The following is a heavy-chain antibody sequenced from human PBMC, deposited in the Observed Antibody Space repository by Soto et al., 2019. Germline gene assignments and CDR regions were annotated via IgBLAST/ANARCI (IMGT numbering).Heavy chain of an antibody. CDR2: FDPEDGGT. CDR3: ARGNSIQDIVVVVAAMGY. Sequence: ASVKVSCKVSGYTLTELSMHWVRQAPGKGLEWMGGFDPEDGGTNYAQKFQGWVTMTRDTSISTAYMELSRLRSDDTAVYYCARGNSIQDIVVVVAAMGYWGQGTLVTVSS. D-gene: IGHD2-15*01. V-gene: IGHV1-24*01. CDR1: GYTLTELS. J-gene: IGHJ4*02.